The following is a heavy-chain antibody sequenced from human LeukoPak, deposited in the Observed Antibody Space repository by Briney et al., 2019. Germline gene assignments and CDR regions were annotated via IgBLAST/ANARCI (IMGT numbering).Heavy chain of an antibody. CDR2: VSGSSAFI. V-gene: IGHV3-21*06. J-gene: IGHJ6*03. D-gene: IGHD3-3*01. CDR3: ARFLATWDYYYMDV. Sequence: GGSLRLSCAASGFTFRTYSINWVRQAPGKGLEWVSSVSGSSAFIYYAESVKGRFTISRDNAKNSVYLQLSSLRVEDTAVYYCARFLATWDYYYMDVWGTGTTVTASS. CDR1: GFTFRTYS.